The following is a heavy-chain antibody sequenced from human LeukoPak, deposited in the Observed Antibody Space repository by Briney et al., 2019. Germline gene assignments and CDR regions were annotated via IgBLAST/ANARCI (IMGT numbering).Heavy chain of an antibody. V-gene: IGHV3-20*04. CDR1: GFTFDDYG. D-gene: IGHD3-3*01. J-gene: IGHJ6*02. CDR2: INWNGGST. Sequence: GGSLRVSCAASGFTFDDYGMSWVRQAPGKGLEWVSGINWNGGSTGYADSVKGRFTISRDNAKNSLYLQMNSLRAEDTALYYCARDFGSGPVLGMDVWGQGTTVTVSS. CDR3: ARDFGSGPVLGMDV.